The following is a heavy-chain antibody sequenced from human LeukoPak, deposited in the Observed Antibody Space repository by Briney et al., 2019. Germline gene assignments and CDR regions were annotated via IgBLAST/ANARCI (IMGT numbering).Heavy chain of an antibody. Sequence: PGGSLRLSCAASGFTFSSYSMNWVRQAPGKGLERVSSISSSSSYIYYADSVKGRFTISRDNAKNSLYPQMNSLRAEDTALYYCAKAGDYYDSSGPTGPADYWGQGTLVTVSS. CDR3: AKAGDYYDSSGPTGPADY. CDR2: ISSSSSYI. CDR1: GFTFSSYS. D-gene: IGHD3-22*01. J-gene: IGHJ4*02. V-gene: IGHV3-21*04.